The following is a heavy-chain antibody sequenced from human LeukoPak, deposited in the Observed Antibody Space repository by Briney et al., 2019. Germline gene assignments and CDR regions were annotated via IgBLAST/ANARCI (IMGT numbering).Heavy chain of an antibody. Sequence: GGSLRLSCAASGFTFSNYVMNWVRQAPGKGLEWVSGLSRSGGTTYYADSVKGRFTISRDNLKNTLYLQMNSLRAEDTAVYYCAKDRDDYGDYAFDYWGQGTLVTVSS. CDR2: LSRSGGTT. D-gene: IGHD4-17*01. CDR3: AKDRDDYGDYAFDY. J-gene: IGHJ4*02. V-gene: IGHV3-23*01. CDR1: GFTFSNYV.